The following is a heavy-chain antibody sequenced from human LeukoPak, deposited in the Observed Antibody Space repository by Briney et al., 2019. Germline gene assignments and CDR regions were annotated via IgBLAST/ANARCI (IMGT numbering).Heavy chain of an antibody. V-gene: IGHV4-34*01. Sequence: PSETLSLTCGVSGGSFSSHYWTWIRQPPGKGLEWIGEINPRGSTNYNPSLESRVTVSADTSRNQWSLSLTSVTAADSAVYFCARGLRQGSAWSWGPKEKSYQYMDVWGTGTTVIVSS. CDR2: INPRGST. D-gene: IGHD6-19*01. J-gene: IGHJ6*04. CDR3: ARGLRQGSAWSWGPKEKSYQYMDV. CDR1: GGSFSSHY.